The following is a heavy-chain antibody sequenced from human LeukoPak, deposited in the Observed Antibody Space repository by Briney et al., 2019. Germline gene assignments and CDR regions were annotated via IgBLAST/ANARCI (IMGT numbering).Heavy chain of an antibody. CDR1: GGSISSYY. J-gene: IGHJ3*02. V-gene: IGHV4-59*01. CDR2: IYYSGGT. D-gene: IGHD3-22*01. Sequence: SETLSLTCTVSGGSISSYYWSWIRQPPGKGLEWIGYIYYSGGTNYNPSLKSRVTISVDTSKNQFSLKLSSVTAADTAVYYCARDPYDSSGYFGAFDIWGQGTMVTVSS. CDR3: ARDPYDSSGYFGAFDI.